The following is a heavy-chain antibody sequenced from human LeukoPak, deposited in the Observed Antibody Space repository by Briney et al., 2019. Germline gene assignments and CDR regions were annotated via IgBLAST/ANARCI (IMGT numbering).Heavy chain of an antibody. V-gene: IGHV4-4*02. J-gene: IGHJ4*02. D-gene: IGHD3-10*01. Sequence: SGTLSLTCSVSGGSISSSNWWSWVRQPPGKGLEWLGEIYQSGSTNYNSTLKSRVTMSVDKSRNQFSLSLTSVTAADTAVYYCARGEQYGSGTVQFDYWGQGTLVTVSS. CDR1: GGSISSSNW. CDR2: IYQSGST. CDR3: ARGEQYGSGTVQFDY.